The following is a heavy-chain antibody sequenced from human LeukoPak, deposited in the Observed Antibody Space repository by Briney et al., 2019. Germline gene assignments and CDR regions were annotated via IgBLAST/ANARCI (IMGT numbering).Heavy chain of an antibody. J-gene: IGHJ3*02. Sequence: SETLSLTCAVYGGSFSGYYWSWIRQPPGKGLEWIGEINHSGSTNYNPSLKSRVTISVDTSKNQFSLKLSSVTAADTAVYYCARESPDAFDIWGQGTMVTVSS. V-gene: IGHV4-34*01. CDR1: GGSFSGYY. CDR2: INHSGST. CDR3: ARESPDAFDI.